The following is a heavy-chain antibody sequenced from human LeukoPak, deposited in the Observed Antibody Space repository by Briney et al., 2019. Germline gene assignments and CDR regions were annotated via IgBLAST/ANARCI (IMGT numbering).Heavy chain of an antibody. CDR3: ARASVVTEYYFDY. Sequence: GGSLRLSCAASGFTFSDYYMSWIRQAPGKGLEWVSYISSSGSTIYYADSVKGRFTISRDNAKNSLYLQMNSLRAEDTAVYYCARASVVTEYYFDYWGQGTLVTVSS. D-gene: IGHD2-21*02. V-gene: IGHV3-11*01. J-gene: IGHJ4*02. CDR2: ISSSGSTI. CDR1: GFTFSDYY.